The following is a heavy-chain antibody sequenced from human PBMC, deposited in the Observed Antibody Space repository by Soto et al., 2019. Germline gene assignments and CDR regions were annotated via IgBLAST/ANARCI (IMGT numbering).Heavy chain of an antibody. Sequence: GGSLRLSCAASGFTFSSYAMHWVRQAPGKGLEWVAVISYDGSNKYYADSVKGRFTISRDNSKNTLYLQMNSLRAEETAVYYCARAAADSLGVGYYFDYWGQGTLVTVSS. CDR1: GFTFSSYA. J-gene: IGHJ4*02. CDR2: ISYDGSNK. CDR3: ARAAADSLGVGYYFDY. D-gene: IGHD3-16*01. V-gene: IGHV3-30-3*01.